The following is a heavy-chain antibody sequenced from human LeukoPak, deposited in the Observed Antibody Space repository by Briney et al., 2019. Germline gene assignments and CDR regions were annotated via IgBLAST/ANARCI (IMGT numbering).Heavy chain of an antibody. CDR3: AHVQGGFSSDWYFQGFDF. CDR1: GFSVKTSGGG. J-gene: IGHJ4*02. V-gene: IGHV2-5*02. CDR2: IYWDDDK. Sequence: SGPSLVNPTQTLPPTCTFSGFSVKTSGGGVGWIPQPPGKALGWLSLIYWDDDKRYSPSLKSRLTISKDTSKNRVILTMSNMDPVDTATYYCAHVQGGFSSDWYFQGFDFWGQGIMVTVSS. D-gene: IGHD6-19*01.